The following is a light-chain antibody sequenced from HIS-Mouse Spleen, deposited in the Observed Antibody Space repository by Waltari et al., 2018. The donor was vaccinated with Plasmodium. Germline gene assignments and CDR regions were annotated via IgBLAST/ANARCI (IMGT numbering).Light chain of an antibody. Sequence: DIQMTQSPSSLSASVGDRVTITCRASQGISNYLAWYQQKPGKVPKLLIYAASTLQSGVPSRCSGSGSGTDVTLTISSLQPEDVATYYCQKYNSAMYTFGQGTKLEIK. CDR3: QKYNSAMYT. CDR1: QGISNY. V-gene: IGKV1-27*01. J-gene: IGKJ2*01. CDR2: AAS.